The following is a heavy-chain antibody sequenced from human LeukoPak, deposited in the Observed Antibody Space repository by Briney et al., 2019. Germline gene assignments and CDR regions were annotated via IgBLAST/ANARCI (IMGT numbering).Heavy chain of an antibody. V-gene: IGHV3-23*01. J-gene: IGHJ4*02. CDR1: GFTFSSYA. D-gene: IGHD6-19*01. Sequence: GGSLRLSCAASGFTFSSYAMSWVRQAPGKGLEWVSAISGSGGSTYYADSVKGRFTISRDNSKNTLYLQMSSLRAEDTAVYYCAKGIIGSYSSGSLVFDYWGQGTLVTVSS. CDR3: AKGIIGSYSSGSLVFDY. CDR2: ISGSGGST.